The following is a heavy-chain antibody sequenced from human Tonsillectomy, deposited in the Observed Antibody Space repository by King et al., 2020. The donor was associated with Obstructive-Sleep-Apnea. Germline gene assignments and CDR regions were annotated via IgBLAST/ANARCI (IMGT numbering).Heavy chain of an antibody. V-gene: IGHV7-4-1*02. Sequence: QLVQSGSELKKPGASVKVSCEASAYTFTDYAIHWVRQAPGHGLEWMGWINTDTGNPTYAQAFTGRFVFSLDTSVRRAYLQISSLKAEDTAVYYCARGLRHHGWLLHDAFDIWGQGTMVTVSS. CDR2: INTDTGNP. CDR1: AYTFTDYA. J-gene: IGHJ3*02. CDR3: ARGLRHHGWLLHDAFDI. D-gene: IGHD6-19*01.